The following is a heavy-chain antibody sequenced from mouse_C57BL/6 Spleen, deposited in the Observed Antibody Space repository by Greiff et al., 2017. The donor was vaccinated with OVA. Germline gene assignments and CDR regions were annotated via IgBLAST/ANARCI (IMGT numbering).Heavy chain of an antibody. V-gene: IGHV1-18*01. CDR3: ARRVTGFGDGSLVVYFDY. CDR2: INPNNGGT. CDR1: GYTFTDYN. D-gene: IGHD1-1*01. J-gene: IGHJ2*01. Sequence: EVQLQQSGPELVKPGASVKIPCKASGYTFTDYNMDWVKQSHGKSLEWIGDINPNNGGTIYNQKFKGKATLTVDKSSSTAYMQLSSLTSEDSAVYDCARRVTGFGDGSLVVYFDYWGQGTTLTVSS.